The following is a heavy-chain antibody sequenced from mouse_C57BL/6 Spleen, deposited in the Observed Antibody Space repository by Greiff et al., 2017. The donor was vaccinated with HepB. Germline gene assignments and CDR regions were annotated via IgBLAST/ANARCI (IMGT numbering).Heavy chain of an antibody. D-gene: IGHD1-1*01. Sequence: QVQLQQPGAELVKPGASVKLSCKASGYTFTSYWMHWVKQRPGQGLEWIGMIHPNSGSTNYNEKFKSKAALTVDKSSSTAYMQLSSLTSEDSAVYYCTGYYYGSSYWAWFAYWGQGTLVTVSA. J-gene: IGHJ3*01. CDR1: GYTFTSYW. CDR2: IHPNSGST. V-gene: IGHV1-64*01. CDR3: TGYYYGSSYWAWFAY.